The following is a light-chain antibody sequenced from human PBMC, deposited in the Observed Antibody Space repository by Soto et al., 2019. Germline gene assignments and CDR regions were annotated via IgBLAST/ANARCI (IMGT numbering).Light chain of an antibody. CDR3: RQSYISPRT. V-gene: IGKV1-39*01. CDR2: SAS. J-gene: IGKJ3*01. CDR1: QTIRSY. Sequence: DIQMTQSPSSLSASVGDRVTITCRASQTIRSYLNWYQQKPGKAPNLLIYSASTLQSGVPSRFSESGSGTYFPLTITSLQPEDFATYYCRQSYISPRTFGPGTKV.